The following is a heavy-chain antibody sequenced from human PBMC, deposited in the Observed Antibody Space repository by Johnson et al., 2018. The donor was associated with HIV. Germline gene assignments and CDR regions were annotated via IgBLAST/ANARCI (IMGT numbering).Heavy chain of an antibody. CDR2: ISYDGSNQ. CDR1: GLTFSDYD. D-gene: IGHD5-24*01. CDR3: AREGGDGYSPSAFDI. V-gene: IGHV3-30*03. Sequence: QVQLVESGGGVVQPGGSLRLSCAASGLTFSDYDMSWIRQAPGKGLEWVAVISYDGSNQYYADSVKGRFTISRDNSKNTVFLQMNSLRPEDTAMYYCAREGGDGYSPSAFDIWGQGTMVTVST. J-gene: IGHJ3*02.